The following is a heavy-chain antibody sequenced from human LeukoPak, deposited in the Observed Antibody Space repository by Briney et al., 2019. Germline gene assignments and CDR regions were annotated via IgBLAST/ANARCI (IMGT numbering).Heavy chain of an antibody. CDR2: IIPIFGTA. Sequence: ASVKVSCKASGGTFSSYAISWVRQAPGQGLEWMGGIIPIFGTANYAQKFQGRVTITADESTSTAYMELSSPRSEDTAVYYCARDPSDYGGPHSWFDPRGQGTLVTVSS. CDR1: GGTFSSYA. CDR3: ARDPSDYGGPHSWFDP. J-gene: IGHJ5*02. V-gene: IGHV1-69*01. D-gene: IGHD4-17*01.